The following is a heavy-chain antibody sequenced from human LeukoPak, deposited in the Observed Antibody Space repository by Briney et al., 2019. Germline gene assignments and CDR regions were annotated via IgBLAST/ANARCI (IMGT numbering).Heavy chain of an antibody. CDR2: INPNSGGT. D-gene: IGHD5-18*01. V-gene: IGHV1-2*02. CDR3: ARDRYSYGTAPAYYMDV. Sequence: ASVKVSCKASGYTFTSYGISWVRQAPGQGLEWMGWINPNSGGTNYAQKFQGRVTMTRDTSISTAYMELSRLRSDDTAVYYCARDRYSYGTAPAYYMDVWGKGTTVTISS. J-gene: IGHJ6*03. CDR1: GYTFTSYG.